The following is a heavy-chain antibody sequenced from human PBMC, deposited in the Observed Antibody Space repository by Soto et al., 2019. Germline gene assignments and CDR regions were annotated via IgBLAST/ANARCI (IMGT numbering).Heavy chain of an antibody. D-gene: IGHD4-17*01. Sequence: QVQLVQSGAAVKKPGSSVKVSCKASGGTFSSYTISWVRQAPGQGLEWMGRIIPILGIANYAQKFQGRVTITADKSTSTAYMELSSLRSEDTAVYYCARDYGDYEVYYYYYGMDVWGQGTTVTVSS. CDR2: IIPILGIA. CDR3: ARDYGDYEVYYYYYGMDV. V-gene: IGHV1-69*08. CDR1: GGTFSSYT. J-gene: IGHJ6*02.